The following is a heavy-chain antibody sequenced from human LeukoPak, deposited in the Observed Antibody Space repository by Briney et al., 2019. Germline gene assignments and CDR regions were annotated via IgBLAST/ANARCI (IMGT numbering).Heavy chain of an antibody. Sequence: SETLSLTCTVSGVSIRSSYYYWGWIRQPPGKGLEWIGSIYDSGSTYYNPSLKSRVTISVDTSKNQFSLKLSSVTAADTAVYYCARVGGAAMAFDYWGQGTLVTVSS. CDR2: IYDSGST. J-gene: IGHJ4*02. CDR1: GVSIRSSYYY. D-gene: IGHD5-18*01. V-gene: IGHV4-39*07. CDR3: ARVGGAAMAFDY.